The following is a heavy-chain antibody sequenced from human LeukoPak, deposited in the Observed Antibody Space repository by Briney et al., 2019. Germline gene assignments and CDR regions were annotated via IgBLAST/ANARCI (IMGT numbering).Heavy chain of an antibody. Sequence: SQTLSLTCTVSGGSISSGDYYWSWIRQPPGKGLEWIGYIYYSGGTYYNPSLKSRVTISVDTSKNQFSLKLSSVTAADTAVYYCARDLSSGYYRYYFDYWGQGTLVTVSS. CDR2: IYYSGGT. V-gene: IGHV4-30-4*08. J-gene: IGHJ4*02. D-gene: IGHD3-22*01. CDR1: GGSISSGDYY. CDR3: ARDLSSGYYRYYFDY.